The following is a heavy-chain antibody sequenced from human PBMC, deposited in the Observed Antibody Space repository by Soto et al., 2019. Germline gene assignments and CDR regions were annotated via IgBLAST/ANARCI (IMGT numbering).Heavy chain of an antibody. J-gene: IGHJ4*02. CDR1: GGSFRDYY. D-gene: IGHD6-6*01. CDR2: TNHSGST. CDR3: ARTSRFDS. Sequence: QVHLQQWGAGLLKSSETLSLTCAVYGGSFRDYYWSWVRQPQGKGLEWIGQTNHSGSTNYNPSLNSRVNISVDTSKNQFALKLSAVTAADTAVYYCARTSRFDSWGQGTLVNVSS. V-gene: IGHV4-34*01.